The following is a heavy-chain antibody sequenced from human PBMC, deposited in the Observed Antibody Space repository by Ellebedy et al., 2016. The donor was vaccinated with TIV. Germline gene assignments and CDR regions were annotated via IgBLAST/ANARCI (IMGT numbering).Heavy chain of an antibody. CDR2: IKSKHIGATT. CDR3: VWEVPEGDFAH. Sequence: PGGSLRLSCAASGFTFIDAYLSWVRQAPGKGLEWVGRIKSKHIGATTDFAAPVKGRFSISRDDSRDTMYLQMNSLISEDTAVYYCVWEVPEGDFAHWGQGTLVTVSS. V-gene: IGHV3-15*01. D-gene: IGHD1-26*01. CDR1: GFTFIDAY. J-gene: IGHJ4*02.